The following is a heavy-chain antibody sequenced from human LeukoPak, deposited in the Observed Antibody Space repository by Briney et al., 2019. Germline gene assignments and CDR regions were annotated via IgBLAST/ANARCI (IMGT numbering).Heavy chain of an antibody. J-gene: IGHJ5*02. D-gene: IGHD3-22*01. CDR1: GGSISSSSYY. V-gene: IGHV4-39*01. Sequence: SETLSLTCTVSGGSISSSSYYWGWIRQPPGKGLEWIGSIYYSGSTYYNPSLKSRVTISVDTSKNQFSLKLSSVTAADTAVYYCARQQTYEPPYYHDSSGYLSVLGWFDPWGQGTLVTVSS. CDR3: ARQQTYEPPYYHDSSGYLSVLGWFDP. CDR2: IYYSGST.